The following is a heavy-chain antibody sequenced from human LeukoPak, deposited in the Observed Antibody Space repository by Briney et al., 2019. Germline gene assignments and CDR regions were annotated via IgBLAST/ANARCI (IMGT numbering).Heavy chain of an antibody. CDR2: ISSIGGST. Sequence: GGSLRLSCAASGFTFSSYAMHWVRQAPAKGLEHVSAISSIGGSTYYANSVKGRFTISRDNSKNTLYLQMGSLRAEDTAVYYCARRRVLTGYYGDYWGQGTLVTVSA. D-gene: IGHD3-9*01. V-gene: IGHV3-64*01. J-gene: IGHJ4*02. CDR1: GFTFSSYA. CDR3: ARRRVLTGYYGDY.